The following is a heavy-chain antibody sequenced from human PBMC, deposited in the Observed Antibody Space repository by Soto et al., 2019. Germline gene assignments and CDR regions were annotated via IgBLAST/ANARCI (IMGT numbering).Heavy chain of an antibody. V-gene: IGHV4-39*01. CDR3: ARPPGKAINDAFDI. CDR2: VYYSGST. CDR1: GGSISSSSYY. J-gene: IGHJ3*02. Sequence: SETLSLTCTVSGGSISSSSYYWGWIRQPPGKGLEWIGSVYYSGSTYYNPSLKSRVTMSVNTSKNQFSLKLSSVTAADTAVYYCARPPGKAINDAFDIWGQGTMVTVSS. D-gene: IGHD3-10*01.